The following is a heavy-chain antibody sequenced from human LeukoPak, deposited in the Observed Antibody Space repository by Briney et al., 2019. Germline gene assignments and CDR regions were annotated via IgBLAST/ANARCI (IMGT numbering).Heavy chain of an antibody. Sequence: SETLSLTCTVSGYSISSGYYWGWIRQPPGKGLEWIGSIYHSGSTYYNPSLKSRVTISVDTSKNQFSLKLSSVTAADTAVYFCARGSLPYFFNNWGQGTLVTVSS. CDR3: ARGSLPYFFNN. V-gene: IGHV4-38-2*02. J-gene: IGHJ4*02. CDR2: IYHSGST. D-gene: IGHD1-26*01. CDR1: GYSISSGYY.